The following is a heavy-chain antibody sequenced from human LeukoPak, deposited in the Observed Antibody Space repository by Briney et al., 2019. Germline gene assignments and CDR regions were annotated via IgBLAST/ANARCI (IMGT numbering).Heavy chain of an antibody. Sequence: ASVKVSCKASGYTFTGYYMYWVRQAPGQGLEWMGWINPNSGGTNYAQKFQGRVTMTRDTSISTAYMELSRLRSDDTAVYYCARDRPRTYYFDYWGQGTLVTVSS. V-gene: IGHV1-2*02. D-gene: IGHD1-14*01. CDR1: GYTFTGYY. CDR2: INPNSGGT. CDR3: ARDRPRTYYFDY. J-gene: IGHJ4*02.